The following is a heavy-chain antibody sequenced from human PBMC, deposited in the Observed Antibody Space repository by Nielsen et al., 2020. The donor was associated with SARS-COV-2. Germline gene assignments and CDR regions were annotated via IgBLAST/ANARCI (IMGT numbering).Heavy chain of an antibody. J-gene: IGHJ4*02. D-gene: IGHD4-17*01. Sequence: SETLSLTCTVSGGSISSGDYYWNWVRQPPGKGLEWIGHIYYSGSTYYNPSLKSRVTISEDTSKNQFSLNLSSVTAADTAVYYCARTTVTIAFDYWGQGTLVTVSS. CDR2: IYYSGST. V-gene: IGHV4-30-4*01. CDR3: ARTTVTIAFDY. CDR1: GGSISSGDYY.